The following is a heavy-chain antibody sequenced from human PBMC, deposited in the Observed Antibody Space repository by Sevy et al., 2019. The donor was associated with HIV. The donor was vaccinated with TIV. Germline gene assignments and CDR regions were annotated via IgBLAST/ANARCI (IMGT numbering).Heavy chain of an antibody. D-gene: IGHD6-13*01. V-gene: IGHV3-9*01. CDR1: NLTFEDDA. CDR2: ISWNGADI. J-gene: IGHJ6*02. Sequence: GGSLRLSCAASNLTFEDDAMHWVRRAPGKGLEWVSGISWNGADIGFAASVKGRFTISRDNAKSSVYLQINSLTPEDTGVYYCAKGQQLITQSGSYFYYGMNVWGQGTTVTVSS. CDR3: AKGQQLITQSGSYFYYGMNV.